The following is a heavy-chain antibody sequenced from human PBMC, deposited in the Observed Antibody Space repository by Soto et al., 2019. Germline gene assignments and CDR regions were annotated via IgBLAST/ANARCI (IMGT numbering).Heavy chain of an antibody. V-gene: IGHV1-69*02. CDR1: GGTFSSYT. J-gene: IGHJ4*02. CDR3: ARGGYSGYEETIDY. CDR2: IIPILGIA. Sequence: QVQLVQSGAEVKKPGSSVKVSCKASGGTFSSYTISWVRQAPGQGLEWMGRIIPILGIANYAQKFQGRVTITADKSTSTAYMELSSLRSEDTAVYYCARGGYSGYEETIDYWGQGTLVTVSS. D-gene: IGHD5-12*01.